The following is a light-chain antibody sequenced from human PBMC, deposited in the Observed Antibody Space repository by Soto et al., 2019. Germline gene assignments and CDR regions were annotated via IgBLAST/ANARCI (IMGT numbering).Light chain of an antibody. CDR1: SSDVGGYNY. J-gene: IGLJ1*01. Sequence: QSALTQPASVSGSPGQSITISCTGTSSDVGGYNYVSWYQQQPGKAPKLMIYDVSNRPSGVSNRFSASKSGDTASLTISGLQAEDEADYYCSSWTSSSTYVFGTGTKVTAL. CDR2: DVS. V-gene: IGLV2-14*01. CDR3: SSWTSSSTYV.